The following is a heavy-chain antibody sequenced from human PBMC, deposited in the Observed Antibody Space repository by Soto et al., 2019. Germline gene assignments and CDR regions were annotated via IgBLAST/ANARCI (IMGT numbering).Heavy chain of an antibody. CDR1: GGSISSYY. CDR2: IYYSGST. V-gene: IGHV4-59*01. CDR3: ATYGGNSFGY. J-gene: IGHJ4*02. Sequence: QVQLQESGPGLVKPSETLSLTCTVSGGSISSYYWSWIRQPPGKGLEWIGYIYYSGSTNYNPSLSCRVTISADTSKNQFSLTLSSVSAADTAVYYCATYGGNSFGYWGPGTLVTVSS. D-gene: IGHD4-17*01.